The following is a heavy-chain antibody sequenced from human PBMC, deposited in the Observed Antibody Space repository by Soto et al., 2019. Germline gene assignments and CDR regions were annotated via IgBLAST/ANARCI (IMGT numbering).Heavy chain of an antibody. D-gene: IGHD3-10*01. CDR3: ASARGDTGYYYAMDV. J-gene: IGHJ6*02. Sequence: SETLSLTCTVSGGSIRSGGYYWSWIRQHPGKGLEWIGYIYYSGSTYYNPSLKSRVTISVDTPKNQFSLKLSSVTAADTAVYYCASARGDTGYYYAMDVWGQGTTVTV. CDR1: GGSIRSGGYY. CDR2: IYYSGST. V-gene: IGHV4-31*03.